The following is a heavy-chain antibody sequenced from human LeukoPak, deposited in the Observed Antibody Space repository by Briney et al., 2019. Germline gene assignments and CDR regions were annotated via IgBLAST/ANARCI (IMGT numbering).Heavy chain of an antibody. J-gene: IGHJ5*02. V-gene: IGHV4-34*01. D-gene: IGHD3-10*01. Sequence: PSETLSLTCAVYGGSFSGYYWSWIRQPPGKGLKWIGEINHSGSTNYNPSLKSRVTISGDTSKNQFSLKLSSVTAADTAVYYCARATMVRGWAYNWFDPWGQGTLVTVSS. CDR3: ARATMVRGWAYNWFDP. CDR1: GGSFSGYY. CDR2: INHSGST.